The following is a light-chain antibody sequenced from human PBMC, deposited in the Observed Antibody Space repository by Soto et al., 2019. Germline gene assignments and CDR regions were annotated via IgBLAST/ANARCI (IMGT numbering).Light chain of an antibody. J-gene: IGKJ3*01. V-gene: IGKV3-20*01. Sequence: EIVLTQSPGTLSLSPGERATLSCRASQSVSSSYLAWYQQNPGQAPRLLFYGASSRATGIPDRFSGSGSGTDFTLTISRLEPEDFAVYYCQQYGSSPFTFGPGTKVDIK. CDR3: QQYGSSPFT. CDR1: QSVSSSY. CDR2: GAS.